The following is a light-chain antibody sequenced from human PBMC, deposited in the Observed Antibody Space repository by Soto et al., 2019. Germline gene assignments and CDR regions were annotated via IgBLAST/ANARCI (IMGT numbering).Light chain of an antibody. J-gene: IGKJ5*01. CDR3: QQHNSYPIT. CDR1: QGISSY. Sequence: DIQLTQSPSFLSASVGDRVTITCRASQGISSYLAWYQQKPGKAPKLLIYAASTLQGGVPSRFSGSASGTEFTLTISSLQPEDFATYYCQQHNSYPITFGLGTRLETK. CDR2: AAS. V-gene: IGKV1-9*01.